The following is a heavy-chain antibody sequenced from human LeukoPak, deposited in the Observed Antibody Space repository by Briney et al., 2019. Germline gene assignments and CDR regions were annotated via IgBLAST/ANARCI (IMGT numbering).Heavy chain of an antibody. V-gene: IGHV3-23*01. D-gene: IGHD6-13*01. J-gene: IGHJ4*02. CDR2: ISGSGDAT. CDR3: VKDRGYSSSWGYYFDY. Sequence: PGGSLRLSCVASGFTFTTYAMSWVRQAPGKGLEWVSTISGSGDATYYTDSVKGRFTISRDNPKNTLYLQMSSLRADDTAVYYCVKDRGYSSSWGYYFDYWGQGTLVTVSS. CDR1: GFTFTTYA.